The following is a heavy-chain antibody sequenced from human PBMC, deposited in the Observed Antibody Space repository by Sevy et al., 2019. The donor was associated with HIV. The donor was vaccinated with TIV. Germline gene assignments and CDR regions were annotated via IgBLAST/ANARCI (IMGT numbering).Heavy chain of an antibody. CDR3: ARDRYGDYDFDY. J-gene: IGHJ4*02. D-gene: IGHD4-17*01. CDR1: GFTFSSYS. Sequence: GGSLRLSCAASGFTFSSYSMNWVRRAPGKGLEWLSYISSSSRTMYYADSVKGRFTISRDNAKNSLYLQMTSLRVEDTALYYCARDRYGDYDFDYWRQGTLVTVSS. CDR2: ISSSSRTM. V-gene: IGHV3-48*04.